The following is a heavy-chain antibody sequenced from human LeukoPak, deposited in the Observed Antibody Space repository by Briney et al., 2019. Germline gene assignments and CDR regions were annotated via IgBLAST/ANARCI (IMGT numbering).Heavy chain of an antibody. V-gene: IGHV3-30*02. J-gene: IGHJ4*02. CDR2: IRYDGSNK. D-gene: IGHD3-10*01. CDR1: GFTFSSYG. Sequence: GGSLRLSCAASGFTFSSYGMHWVRQAPGKGLEWVAFIRYDGSNKYYADSVKGRFTISRDNSKNTLYLQMNSLRAEDTAVYYCARDTTYYGSGPHFDYWGQGTLVTVSS. CDR3: ARDTTYYGSGPHFDY.